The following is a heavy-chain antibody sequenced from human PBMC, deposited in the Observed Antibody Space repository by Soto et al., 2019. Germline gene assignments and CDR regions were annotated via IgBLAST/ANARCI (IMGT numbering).Heavy chain of an antibody. CDR1: GGTFSSYT. D-gene: IGHD1-26*01. J-gene: IGHJ4*02. CDR2: IIPILGIA. V-gene: IGHV1-69*02. CDR3: ARKGGSYTFDY. Sequence: QVQLVQSGAEVKKPGSSVKVSCKASGGTFSSYTISWVRQAHGQGLEWMGRIIPILGIANYAQKFQGRVTITADKSTSTAYMELSSLRSEDTAVYYCARKGGSYTFDYWGQGTLVTVSS.